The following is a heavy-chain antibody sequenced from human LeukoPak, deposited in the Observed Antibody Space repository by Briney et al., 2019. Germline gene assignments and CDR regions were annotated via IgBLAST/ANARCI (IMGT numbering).Heavy chain of an antibody. J-gene: IGHJ3*02. CDR1: GFTFDDYA. D-gene: IGHD5-18*01. CDR2: ISWNSGSI. V-gene: IGHV3-9*01. Sequence: PGGSLRLSCAASGFTFDDYAMHWVRQAPGKGLEWVSGISWNSGSIGYADSVKGRFTISRDNAKNSLYLQMNSLRAEDTALYYCAKDISWEAMADDDAFDIWGQGTMVTVSS. CDR3: AKDISWEAMADDDAFDI.